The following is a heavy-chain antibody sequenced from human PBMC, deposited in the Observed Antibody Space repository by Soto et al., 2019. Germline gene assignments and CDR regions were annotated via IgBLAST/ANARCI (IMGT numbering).Heavy chain of an antibody. CDR1: GYTFTGYY. D-gene: IGHD6-19*01. CDR2: INPNSGGT. J-gene: IGHJ6*02. V-gene: IGHV1-2*02. CDR3: ARDDSSGWYPSHYDMDV. Sequence: QVQLVQSGAEVKKPGASVKVSCKASGYTFTGYYMHWVRQAPGQGLEWMGWINPNSGGTNYAQKFQGRVTMTRDTSISTAYMELSRLRSDDSAVYYCARDDSSGWYPSHYDMDVWGQGTTVTVSS.